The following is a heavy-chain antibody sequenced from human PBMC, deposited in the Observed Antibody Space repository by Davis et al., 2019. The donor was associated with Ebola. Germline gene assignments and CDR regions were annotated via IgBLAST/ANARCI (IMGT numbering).Heavy chain of an antibody. CDR3: ARALGYCRFDP. CDR1: SGSFSGYY. D-gene: IGHD2-15*01. CDR2: ISHTGDT. Sequence: SETLSLTCAVYSGSFSGYYWSWIRQSPGKGLEWIGEISHTGDTNYNPSLKSRVIISVDTSKNQFSLKLSSVTAADTAVYYCARALGYCRFDPWGQGTLVTVSS. V-gene: IGHV4-34*01. J-gene: IGHJ5*02.